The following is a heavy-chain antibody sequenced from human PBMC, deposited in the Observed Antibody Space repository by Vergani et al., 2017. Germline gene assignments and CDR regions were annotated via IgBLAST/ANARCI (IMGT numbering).Heavy chain of an antibody. V-gene: IGHV4-39*07. D-gene: IGHD5-18*01. CDR1: GGSISSSSYY. J-gene: IGHJ4*02. CDR2: IYTSGST. CDR3: AGEMDTAMVTILGY. Sequence: QLQLQESGPGLVKPSETLSLTCTVSGGSISSSSYYWGWIRQPPGKGLEWIGSIYTSGSTNYNPSLKSRVTMSVDTSKNQFSLKLSSVTAADTAVYYCAGEMDTAMVTILGYWGQGTLVTVSS.